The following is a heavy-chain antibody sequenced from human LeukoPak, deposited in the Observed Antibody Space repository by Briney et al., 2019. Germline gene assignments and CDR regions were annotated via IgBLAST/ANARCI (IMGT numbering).Heavy chain of an antibody. CDR3: ARGSADHGLADY. CDR1: GGSISSYY. D-gene: IGHD3-3*01. CDR2: IYTSGST. J-gene: IGHJ4*02. V-gene: IGHV4-4*07. Sequence: SETLSLTCTVSGGSISSYYWSWIRQPAGKGLEWIGRIYTSGSTNYNSSLKSRVTMSVDTSKNQFSLKLSSVTAADTAVYYCARGSADHGLADYWGQGTLVTVSS.